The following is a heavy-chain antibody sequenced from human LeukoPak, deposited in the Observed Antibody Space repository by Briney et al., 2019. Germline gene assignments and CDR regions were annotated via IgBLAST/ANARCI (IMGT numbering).Heavy chain of an antibody. CDR3: ARSHISYSSNWRFSYYFDY. Sequence: PGGSLRLSCAASGFTFSSYWMHWVRQAPGKGLVWVSRINSDGSTTRYADSVKGRFTISRDNAKNTLYLEMNSLRVEGTALYYCARSHISYSSNWRFSYYFDYWGQGALVTVSS. J-gene: IGHJ4*02. CDR1: GFTFSSYW. CDR2: INSDGSTT. D-gene: IGHD2-2*01. V-gene: IGHV3-74*01.